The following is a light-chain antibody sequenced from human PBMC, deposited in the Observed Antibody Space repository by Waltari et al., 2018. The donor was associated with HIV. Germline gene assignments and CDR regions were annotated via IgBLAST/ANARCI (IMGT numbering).Light chain of an antibody. V-gene: IGLV3-21*04. CDR1: NIGSKS. CDR2: YDS. CDR3: QVWDSSSGVV. J-gene: IGLJ2*01. Sequence: SYVLTQSPSVPVAPGKTARITCGGNNIGSKSVHWYQQKPGQAPVLVIYYDSDRPSGIPERFCGANSGNTAALTISRVGAGDEADYDCQVWDSSSGVVFGGGTRLTVL.